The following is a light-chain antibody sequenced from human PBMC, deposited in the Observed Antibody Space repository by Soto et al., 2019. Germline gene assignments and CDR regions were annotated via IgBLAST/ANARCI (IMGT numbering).Light chain of an antibody. CDR2: EVT. J-gene: IGLJ1*01. Sequence: QSALTQPPSASGSPGQSITISCTGTSSDVGGFNYVSWHQQHPGKAPKVIIYEVTKRPSGVPDRFSGSKSANTASLTVPGLQAEDEADYYCSSYAGSNNPLFVFGTGTKATVL. CDR1: SSDVGGFNY. V-gene: IGLV2-8*01. CDR3: SSYAGSNNPLFV.